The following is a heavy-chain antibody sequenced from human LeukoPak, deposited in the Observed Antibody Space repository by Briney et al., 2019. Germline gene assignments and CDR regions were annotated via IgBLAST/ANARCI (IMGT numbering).Heavy chain of an antibody. J-gene: IGHJ1*01. CDR3: AKDRTRESYPSLVH. D-gene: IGHD1-26*01. CDR2: INPNTGGT. V-gene: IGHV1-2*02. CDR1: GSTFTAYY. Sequence: GASVTLSLNASGSTFTAYYMNWGRHGHAQGHERKGWINPNTGGTNYAQNFQGMVTMNRETSISTAYMELSRLRSDDTAVYYCAKDRTRESYPSLVHWGQGTLVTVSS.